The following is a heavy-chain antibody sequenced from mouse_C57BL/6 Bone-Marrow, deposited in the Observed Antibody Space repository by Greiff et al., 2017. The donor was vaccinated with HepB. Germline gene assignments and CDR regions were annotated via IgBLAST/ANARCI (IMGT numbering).Heavy chain of an antibody. CDR3: ARGGWLLWYFDV. CDR2: IHPNSGST. CDR1: GYTFTSYW. J-gene: IGHJ1*01. V-gene: IGHV1-64*01. D-gene: IGHD2-3*01. Sequence: VQLQQPGAELVKPGASVKLSCKASGYTFTSYWMHWVKQRPGQGLEWIGTIHPNSGSTNYNEKFKSKATLTVDKSSSTAYMQLSGLTSEYSAVYYCARGGWLLWYFDVWDSGTAVTVSS.